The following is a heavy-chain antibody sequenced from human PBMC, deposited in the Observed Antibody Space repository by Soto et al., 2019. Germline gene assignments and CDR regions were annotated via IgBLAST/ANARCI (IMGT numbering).Heavy chain of an antibody. D-gene: IGHD3-10*01. Sequence: GASVKVSCKASGYTFTSYAMHWVRQAPRQRLEWMGWINAGNGNTKYSQKFQGRVTITRDTSASTAYMELSSLRSEDTAVYYCARGSGRITMVRGVIINQNCFDPWGQGTLVTVSS. CDR3: ARGSGRITMVRGVIINQNCFDP. CDR1: GYTFTSYA. V-gene: IGHV1-3*01. J-gene: IGHJ5*02. CDR2: INAGNGNT.